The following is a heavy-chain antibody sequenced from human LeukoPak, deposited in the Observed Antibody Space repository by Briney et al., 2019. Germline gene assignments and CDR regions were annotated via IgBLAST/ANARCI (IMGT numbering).Heavy chain of an antibody. CDR3: ARSEWLLPRGGFDF. Sequence: GESLKISCQASGYTFGNYWIGWVRQKSGKGLEWMGIIYGDDFDTRYSPSFQGQATISADKSNRTANLHWSSLKASDTAIYFCARSEWLLPRGGFDFWGQGTRVVVSS. D-gene: IGHD3-3*01. CDR2: IYGDDFDT. CDR1: GYTFGNYW. J-gene: IGHJ4*02. V-gene: IGHV5-51*01.